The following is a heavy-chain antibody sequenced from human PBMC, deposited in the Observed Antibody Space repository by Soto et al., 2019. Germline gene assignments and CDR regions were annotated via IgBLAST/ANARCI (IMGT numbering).Heavy chain of an antibody. CDR2: IYYIGST. J-gene: IGHJ3*02. D-gene: IGHD3-3*01. CDR3: ARYYDFWSGYYTDDAFDI. CDR1: GVSISSYY. Sequence: SETRSLTCTVSGVSISSYYWSWIRQPPGKGLEWVWYIYYIGSTNYNPSLKSRVTISVDTSKNQFSLQLSSVTAADKAVYYCARYYDFWSGYYTDDAFDIWGQGTMVTVSS. V-gene: IGHV4-59*08.